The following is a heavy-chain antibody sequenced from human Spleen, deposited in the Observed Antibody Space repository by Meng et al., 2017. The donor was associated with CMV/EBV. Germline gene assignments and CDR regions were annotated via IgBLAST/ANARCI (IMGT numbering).Heavy chain of an antibody. CDR3: ARGRIYWFDP. CDR2: FAYSGST. CDR1: GDSVSRGSYF. V-gene: IGHV4-61*01. Sequence: LTCTVSGDSVSRGSYFWSWIRQPPGKGLEWIGYFAYSGSTSYNPSLKSRVTILLDTSKNQFSLKMTSVTAADSAVYYCARGRIYWFDPWGQGTLVTVSS. J-gene: IGHJ5*02. D-gene: IGHD2-15*01.